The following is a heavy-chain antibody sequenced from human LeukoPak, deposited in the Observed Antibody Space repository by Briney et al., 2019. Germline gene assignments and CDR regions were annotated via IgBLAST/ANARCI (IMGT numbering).Heavy chain of an antibody. Sequence: SETLSLTCTVSGGSISSSSYYWGWIRQPPGKGLEWIGSIYYSGGTYYNPSLKSRVTISVDTSKNQFSLKLSSVTAADTAVYYCARGADSSSWYWGLFVPKYWGQGTLVTVSS. CDR3: ARGADSSSWYWGLFVPKY. D-gene: IGHD6-13*01. J-gene: IGHJ4*02. V-gene: IGHV4-39*07. CDR1: GGSISSSSYY. CDR2: IYYSGGT.